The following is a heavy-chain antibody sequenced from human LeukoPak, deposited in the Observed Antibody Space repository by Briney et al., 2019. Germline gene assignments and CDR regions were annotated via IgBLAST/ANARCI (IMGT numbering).Heavy chain of an antibody. V-gene: IGHV3-23*01. Sequence: GGSLRLSCAASGFTFNNYAMSWVRQAPGKGLECVSAISGRGGSTYYADSVKGRFTISRDNSKNTLYLQMNSLRAEDTAVYYCAKSPRGIYYYSYYLDVWGKGTTVTVSS. J-gene: IGHJ6*03. CDR1: GFTFNNYA. CDR3: AKSPRGIYYYSYYLDV. D-gene: IGHD3-16*01. CDR2: ISGRGGST.